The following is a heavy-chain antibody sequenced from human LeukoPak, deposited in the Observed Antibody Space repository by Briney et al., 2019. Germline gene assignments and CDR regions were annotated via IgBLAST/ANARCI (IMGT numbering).Heavy chain of an antibody. Sequence: GGSLRLSCVDSGFILRRHWMYWVRQAPGKGLEWMANINQDGSEIYYVDSVKGRFTISRDNSKNTLYLQMNSLRAEDTAVYYCARARSDYYYGMDVWGQGTTVTVSS. CDR3: ARARSDYYYGMDV. D-gene: IGHD2-15*01. J-gene: IGHJ6*02. CDR2: INQDGSEI. CDR1: GFILRRHW. V-gene: IGHV3-7*03.